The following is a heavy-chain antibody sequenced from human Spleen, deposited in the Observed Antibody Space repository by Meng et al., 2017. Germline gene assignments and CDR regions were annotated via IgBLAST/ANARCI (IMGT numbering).Heavy chain of an antibody. CDR3: ARGGRGSGWYGVGFDY. D-gene: IGHD6-19*01. CDR2: INHSGST. CDR1: GGSFSGYY. J-gene: IGHJ4*02. Sequence: SETLSLTCAVYGGSFSGYYWSWIRQPPGKGLEWIGEINHSGSTNYNPSLKSRVTISVDTSKNQFSLKLSSVTAADTAVYYCARGGRGSGWYGVGFDYWGQGTRVTGYS. V-gene: IGHV4-34*01.